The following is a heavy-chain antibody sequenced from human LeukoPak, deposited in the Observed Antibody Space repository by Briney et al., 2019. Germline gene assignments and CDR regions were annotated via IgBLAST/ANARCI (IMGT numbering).Heavy chain of an antibody. CDR3: ARAHYYDSSGYYETDY. CDR2: IIPIFGTA. J-gene: IGHJ4*02. V-gene: IGHV1-69*05. CDR1: GGTFSSYA. Sequence: ASVKVSCKASGGTFSSYATSWVRQAPGQGLEWMGGIIPIFGTANYAQKFQGRVTITTDESTSTAYMELSSLRSEDTAVYYCARAHYYDSSGYYETDYWGQGTLVTVSS. D-gene: IGHD3-22*01.